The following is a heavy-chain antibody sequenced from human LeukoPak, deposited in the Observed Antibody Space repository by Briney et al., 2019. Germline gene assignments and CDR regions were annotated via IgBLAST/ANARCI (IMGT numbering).Heavy chain of an antibody. D-gene: IGHD2-15*01. CDR1: GGSISSSSYN. Sequence: SETLSLTCTVFGGSISSSSYNWGWIRQPPGKGLEWIGSVYYSGSTYYNPSLKSRVTISVDTSKNQFSLKLGSVTAADTAVYYCARDRGYCSGGSCHMEFDPWGQGTLVTVSS. J-gene: IGHJ5*02. CDR3: ARDRGYCSGGSCHMEFDP. V-gene: IGHV4-39*07. CDR2: VYYSGST.